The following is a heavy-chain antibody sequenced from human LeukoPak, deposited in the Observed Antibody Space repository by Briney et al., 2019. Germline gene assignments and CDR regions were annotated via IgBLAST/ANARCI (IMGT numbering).Heavy chain of an antibody. CDR3: ARDDADSAYADGDY. D-gene: IGHD5-12*01. Sequence: AASVKVSCKASGGIFSSYTISWVRQAPGQGLEWMGRIIPLLGIANYAQKFQGRVTIIADKSTSTAYMELSSLRSEDTAVYYCARDDADSAYADGDYWGQGTLVTVSS. CDR2: IIPLLGIA. V-gene: IGHV1-69*04. CDR1: GGIFSSYT. J-gene: IGHJ4*02.